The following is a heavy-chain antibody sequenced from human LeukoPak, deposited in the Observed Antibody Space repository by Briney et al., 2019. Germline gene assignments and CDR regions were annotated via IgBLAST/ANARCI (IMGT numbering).Heavy chain of an antibody. J-gene: IGHJ5*02. V-gene: IGHV4-59*08. CDR1: GGSISTYY. D-gene: IGHD5-12*01. CDR3: ARGDVVATALDP. CDR2: IYYSGST. Sequence: PSETLSLTCTVSGGSISTYYWNWIRQPPGKGLGWIGYIYYSGSTKYNPSLKTRVTISVDTSKNQFSLKLGPVTAADTAVYYCARGDVVATALDPWGQGTLVTVSS.